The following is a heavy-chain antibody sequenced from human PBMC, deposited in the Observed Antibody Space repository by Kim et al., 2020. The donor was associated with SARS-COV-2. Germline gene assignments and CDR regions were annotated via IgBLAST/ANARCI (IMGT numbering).Heavy chain of an antibody. CDR1: GYSFTTEW. V-gene: IGHV5-51*01. CDR3: VRGLYGYGYGD. J-gene: IGHJ4*02. D-gene: IGHD5-18*01. CDR2: IRPVNSDI. Sequence: GESLKISCKASGYSFTTEWIGWVRQMPGKGLEWMGIIRPVNSDIRYSLSFQGQVIISADKSITTAYLHWSSLKASDTAIYYCVRGLYGYGYGDWGQGTVVTVSS.